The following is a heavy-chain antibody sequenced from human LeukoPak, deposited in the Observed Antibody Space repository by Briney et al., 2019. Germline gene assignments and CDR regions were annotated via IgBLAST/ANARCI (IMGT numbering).Heavy chain of an antibody. J-gene: IGHJ4*02. D-gene: IGHD6-19*01. CDR3: ARASIAVVYFDY. CDR1: GGSISSYY. Sequence: KPSETLSLTCTVSGGSISSYYWSWIRQPPGKGLEWIGYIYYSGSTNYNPSLKSRVTISVDSSKNQFSLKLSSVTAAGTAVYYCARASIAVVYFDYWGQGTLVTVSS. CDR2: IYYSGST. V-gene: IGHV4-59*01.